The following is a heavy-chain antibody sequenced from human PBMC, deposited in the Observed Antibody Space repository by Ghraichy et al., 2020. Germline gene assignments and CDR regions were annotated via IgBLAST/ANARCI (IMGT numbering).Heavy chain of an antibody. CDR3: ARGGDTKGYYAPWNY. D-gene: IGHD3-22*01. CDR2: VHYSGST. V-gene: IGHV4-59*01. CDR1: GGSISHYW. J-gene: IGHJ4*02. Sequence: SETLSLTCSLSGGSISHYWWSWLRQAPGEGPQWIGEVHYSGSTNYVPSLKSRLTISLDTTRDQFFLRLTSVTAADTAVYYCARGGDTKGYYAPWNYWGQGILVTFSS.